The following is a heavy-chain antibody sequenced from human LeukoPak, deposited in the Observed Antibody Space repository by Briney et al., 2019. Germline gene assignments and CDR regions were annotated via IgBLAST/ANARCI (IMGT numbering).Heavy chain of an antibody. CDR3: ARDHGKIDY. D-gene: IGHD1-1*01. J-gene: IGHJ4*02. CDR2: ISYDGSNK. V-gene: IGHV3-30-3*01. Sequence: PGGSLRLSCAASGFTFSSYAMHRVRQAPGKGLEWVAVISYDGSNKYYADSVKGRFTISRDNSKNTLYLQMNSLRAEDTAVYYCARDHGKIDYWGQGTLVTVSS. CDR1: GFTFSSYA.